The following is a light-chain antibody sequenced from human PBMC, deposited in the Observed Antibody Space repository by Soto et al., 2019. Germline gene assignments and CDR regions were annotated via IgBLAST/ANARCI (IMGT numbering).Light chain of an antibody. Sequence: ERVLTQSAGTLSVYPGERATLSCRASQSVSSKLAWYQQKPGQAPRLLFYGASTGATGIPARFSGSGSETEFTLSISSLQSEDFAVYYCQQYNNWPGTFGQGTKV. J-gene: IGKJ1*01. CDR3: QQYNNWPGT. CDR1: QSVSSK. V-gene: IGKV3-15*01. CDR2: GAS.